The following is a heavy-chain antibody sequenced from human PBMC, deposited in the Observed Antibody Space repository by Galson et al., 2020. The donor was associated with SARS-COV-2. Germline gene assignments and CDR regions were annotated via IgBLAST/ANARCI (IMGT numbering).Heavy chain of an antibody. D-gene: IGHD3-22*01. CDR2: INPNSGGT. V-gene: IGHV1-2*02. J-gene: IGHJ4*02. CDR1: GYTFTGYY. CDR3: ARAGGPDSSGYYPLC. Sequence: ASVKVSCKASGYTFTGYYMHWVRQAPGQGLEWMGWINPNSGGTNYAQKFQGRVTMTRDTSISTAYMELSRLRSDHTAVYYCARAGGPDSSGYYPLCWGQGTLVTVSS.